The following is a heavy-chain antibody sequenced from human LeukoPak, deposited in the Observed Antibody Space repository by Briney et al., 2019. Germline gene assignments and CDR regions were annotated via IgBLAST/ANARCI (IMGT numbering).Heavy chain of an antibody. CDR1: GGSITSGVYY. D-gene: IGHD3-22*01. CDR3: ARGYYDSSGYERPDY. Sequence: PSETLSLTCIVSGGSITSGVYYWSWIRQPPGKGLEWIGYIYYSGSTYYNPSLKSRVTISVDTSKNQFSLKLSSVTAADTAVYYCARGYYDSSGYERPDYWGQGTLVTVSS. CDR2: IYYSGST. J-gene: IGHJ4*02. V-gene: IGHV4-30-4*01.